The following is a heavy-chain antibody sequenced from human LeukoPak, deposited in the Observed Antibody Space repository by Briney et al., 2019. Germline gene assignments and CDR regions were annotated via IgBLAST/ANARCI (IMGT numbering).Heavy chain of an antibody. Sequence: GRSLRLSCAASGFTFSSYGMHWVRQAPGKGLXXXXXXXXXXXXKYYADSVKGRFTISRDNSKNTLYLQMNSLRAEDTAVYYCAKDRALYCSSTSCDDSYGMDVWGKGTTVTVSS. CDR2: XXXXXXXK. J-gene: IGHJ6*04. CDR3: AKDRALYCSSTSCDDSYGMDV. CDR1: GFTFSSYG. V-gene: IGHV3-30*18. D-gene: IGHD2-2*01.